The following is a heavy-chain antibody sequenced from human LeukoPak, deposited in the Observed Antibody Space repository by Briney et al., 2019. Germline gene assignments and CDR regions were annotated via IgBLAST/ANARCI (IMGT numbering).Heavy chain of an antibody. CDR2: IRYDGSNK. D-gene: IGHD6-19*01. CDR1: GFTFSSYG. V-gene: IGHV3-30*02. J-gene: IGHJ4*02. CDR3: AASYSSGWSLDY. Sequence: GGSLRLSCAASGFTFSSYGMHWVRQARGKGLEWVAFIRYDGSNKYYADSVKGRFTISRDNSKNTLYLQMNSLRAEDTAVYYCAASYSSGWSLDYWGQGTLVTVSS.